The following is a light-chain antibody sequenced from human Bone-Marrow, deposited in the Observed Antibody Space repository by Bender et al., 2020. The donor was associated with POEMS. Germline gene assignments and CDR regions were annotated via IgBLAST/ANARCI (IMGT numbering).Light chain of an antibody. CDR2: DVS. V-gene: IGLV2-14*01. J-gene: IGLJ3*02. CDR1: SSDVGGYNY. CDR3: SSYTGSSTWV. Sequence: QSALTQPASVSGSPGQSITISCTGTSSDVGGYNYVSWYQQHPGKAPKLMIHDVSNRPSGVSNRFSGSKSGNTASLTISGLQAEDEAHYYCSSYTGSSTWVFGGGTKLTVL.